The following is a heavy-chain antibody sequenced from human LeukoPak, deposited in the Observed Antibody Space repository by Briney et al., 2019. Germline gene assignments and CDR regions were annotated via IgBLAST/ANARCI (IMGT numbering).Heavy chain of an antibody. CDR1: GFTFSSYS. J-gene: IGHJ6*03. Sequence: KPGGSLRLSCAASGFTFSSYSMNWVRQAPGKGLEWVSSISSSSSYIYYADSVKGRFTISRDNAKNSLYLQMNSLRAEDTAVYYCARRWAHSSGWLLVGDSIPYYYYMDVWGKGTTVTVSS. CDR3: ARRWAHSSGWLLVGDSIPYYYYMDV. D-gene: IGHD6-19*01. V-gene: IGHV3-21*01. CDR2: ISSSSSYI.